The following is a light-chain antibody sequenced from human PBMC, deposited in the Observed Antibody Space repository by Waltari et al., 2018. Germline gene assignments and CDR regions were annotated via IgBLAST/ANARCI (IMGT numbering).Light chain of an antibody. CDR3: YSAADNNLRV. CDR1: VLATNY. CDR2: KDS. Sequence: YELTHPSSLSVSPGQTASIPCSGDVLATNYARWFQQKPGQAPVLVIYKDSERPSGIPERFSGSSSGTTVTLTISGAQVEDEADYYCYSAADNNLRVFGGGTQLTVL. J-gene: IGLJ7*01. V-gene: IGLV3-27*01.